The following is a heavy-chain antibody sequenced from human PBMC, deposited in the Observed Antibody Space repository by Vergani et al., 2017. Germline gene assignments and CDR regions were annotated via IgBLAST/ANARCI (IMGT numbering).Heavy chain of an antibody. D-gene: IGHD6-13*01. CDR2: ISSSSSYI. J-gene: IGHJ4*02. Sequence: EVQLVESGGGLVKPGGSVRLSCAASGFTFSSYSMNWVRQAPGKGLEWVSSISSSSSYIYYADSVKGRFTISRDNAKNSLYLQMNSLRAEDTAVYYCARNHLTYSSSWFDYWGQGTLVTVSS. CDR1: GFTFSSYS. V-gene: IGHV3-21*01. CDR3: ARNHLTYSSSWFDY.